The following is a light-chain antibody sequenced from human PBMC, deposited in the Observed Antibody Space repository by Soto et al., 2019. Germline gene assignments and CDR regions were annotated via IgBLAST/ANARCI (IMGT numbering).Light chain of an antibody. CDR2: DVT. CDR3: CSYGGYFGV. J-gene: IGLJ3*02. V-gene: IGLV2-11*01. Sequence: QSALTQPRSVSGSPGQSVTISFTGTSSDVGGYDYVSWFQHHPGKVPKLMIYDVTKRPSGVPDRFSASKSGNTASLTISGLQAEDEADYYCCSYGGYFGVFGGGTQLTVL. CDR1: SSDVGGYDY.